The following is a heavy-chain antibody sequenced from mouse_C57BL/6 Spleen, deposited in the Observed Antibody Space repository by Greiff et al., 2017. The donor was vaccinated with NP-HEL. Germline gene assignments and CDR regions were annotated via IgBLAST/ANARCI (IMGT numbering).Heavy chain of an antibody. V-gene: IGHV1-26*01. CDR1: GYTFTDYY. J-gene: IGHJ1*03. D-gene: IGHD1-1*01. CDR2: INPNNGGT. CDR3: ARGPTTVVATTTVFWYFDV. Sequence: EVQLQQSGPELVKPGASVKISCKASGYTFTDYYMNWVKQSHGQSLEWIGDINPNNGGTSYNQKFKGKAKLTVDKSSSTAYMELRSLTSEDSAIYFCARGPTTVVATTTVFWYFDVWGTGTTVTVSS.